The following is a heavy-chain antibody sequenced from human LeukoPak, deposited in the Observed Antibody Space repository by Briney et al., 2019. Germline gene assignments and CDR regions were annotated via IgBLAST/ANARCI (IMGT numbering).Heavy chain of an antibody. J-gene: IGHJ5*02. CDR2: IYYSGST. CDR1: GGSISSYY. V-gene: IGHV4-59*01. CDR3: ARFAQSNWFDP. D-gene: IGHD6-19*01. Sequence: SETLSLTCTVSGGSISSYYWSWIRQPPGKGLEWIGYIYYSGSTNYNPSLKSRVTISVDTSKNQFSLKLSSMTAADTAVYYCARFAQSNWFDPWGQGTLVTVSS.